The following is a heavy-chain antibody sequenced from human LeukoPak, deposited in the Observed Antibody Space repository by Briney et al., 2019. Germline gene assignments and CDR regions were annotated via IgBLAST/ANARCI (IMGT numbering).Heavy chain of an antibody. J-gene: IGHJ4*02. CDR3: ARIHASRGDGYNLWDY. D-gene: IGHD5-24*01. CDR2: IDWDDDK. V-gene: IGHV2-70*01. CDR1: GFSLSTSRMC. Sequence: SGPTLVNPTQTLTLTCTLFGFSLSTSRMCVSCIRQPPGLALEWLALIDWDDDKYYSTSLKTRLTISKDTSKNQVFLTMTNIDPVDTATYYCARIHASRGDGYNLWDYWGQGTLVTVSS.